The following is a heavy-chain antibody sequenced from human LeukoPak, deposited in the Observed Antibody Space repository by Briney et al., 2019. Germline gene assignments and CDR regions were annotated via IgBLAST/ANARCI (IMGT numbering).Heavy chain of an antibody. D-gene: IGHD6-19*01. CDR1: GGSISSGSYY. J-gene: IGHJ3*02. Sequence: SETLSLTCTVSGGSISSGSYYWSWIRQPAGKGLEWIGRIYTSGSTNYNPSLKSRVTISVDTSKNQFSLKLSSVTAADTAVYYCARGSSGWYHAFDIWGQGTMVTVSS. V-gene: IGHV4-61*02. CDR2: IYTSGST. CDR3: ARGSSGWYHAFDI.